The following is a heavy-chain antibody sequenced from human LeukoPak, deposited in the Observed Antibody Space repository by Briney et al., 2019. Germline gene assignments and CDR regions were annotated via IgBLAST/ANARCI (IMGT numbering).Heavy chain of an antibody. Sequence: PGGSLRLSCAASGFTFSSYAMSWVRQAPGKGLEWVSAISGSGGSTYYADSVKGRSTISRDNSKNTLYLQMNSLRAEDRAVFYCARVRSQYGYFDCWVQGALVADCS. D-gene: IGHD2-8*01. CDR3: ARVRSQYGYFDC. V-gene: IGHV3-23*01. CDR1: GFTFSSYA. J-gene: IGHJ4*02. CDR2: ISGSGGST.